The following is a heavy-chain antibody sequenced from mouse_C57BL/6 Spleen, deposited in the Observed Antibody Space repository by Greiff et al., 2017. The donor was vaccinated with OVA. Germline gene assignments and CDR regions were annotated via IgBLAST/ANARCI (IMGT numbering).Heavy chain of an antibody. Sequence: QVQLQQSGAELVKPGASVKLSCKASGYTFTSYWMHWVKQRPGQGLEWIGMIHPNSGSTNYNEKFKSKATLTVDKSSSTAYMQLSSLTSEDSAVYYCARDYYGTAMDYWGQGTSVTVSS. D-gene: IGHD1-1*01. V-gene: IGHV1-64*01. CDR1: GYTFTSYW. J-gene: IGHJ4*01. CDR3: ARDYYGTAMDY. CDR2: IHPNSGST.